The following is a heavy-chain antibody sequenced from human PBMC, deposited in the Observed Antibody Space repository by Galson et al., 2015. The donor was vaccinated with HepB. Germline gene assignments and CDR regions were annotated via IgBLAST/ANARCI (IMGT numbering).Heavy chain of an antibody. V-gene: IGHV1-24*01. J-gene: IGHJ3*02. CDR2: FDPEDGET. CDR1: GYTLTELS. D-gene: IGHD4-17*01. CDR3: ATSEMTTVTTSRGVAFDI. Sequence: SVKVSCKVSGYTLTELSMHWVRQAPGKGLEWVGGFDPEDGETIYAQKIQGIVTMTEDTSTDTAYMELSRLRSEDTAVYDCATSEMTTVTTSRGVAFDIWGQGTMVTVSS.